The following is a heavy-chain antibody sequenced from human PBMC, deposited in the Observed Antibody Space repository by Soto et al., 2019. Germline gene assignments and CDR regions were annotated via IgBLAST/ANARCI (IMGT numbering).Heavy chain of an antibody. CDR1: GDSVSSDITS. D-gene: IGHD3-10*01. J-gene: IGHJ3*01. CDR2: TYYRSKWFH. V-gene: IGHV6-1*01. Sequence: SQTLSLTCAISGDSVSSDITSWNWIRQSPTKGLEWLGRTYYRSKWFHDYAASVKSRITINPDTSKNQFSLELNSMTPEDTAVYYCARGNALDVWGQGTVVTVSS. CDR3: ARGNALDV.